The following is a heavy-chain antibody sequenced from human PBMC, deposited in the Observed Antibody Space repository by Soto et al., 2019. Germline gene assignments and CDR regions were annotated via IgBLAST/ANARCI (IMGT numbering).Heavy chain of an antibody. CDR1: GFTFSNYE. D-gene: IGHD4-17*01. J-gene: IGHJ6*02. CDR2: ISSSGSTI. Sequence: GGSLRLSCAASGFTFSNYEMNWVRQAPGKGLEWVSYISSSGSTIYYADSVKGRFTISRDNAKNSLYLQINSLRAEETAVYYCARSDYYYYGMDVWGQGTTVTVSS. V-gene: IGHV3-48*03. CDR3: ARSDYYYYGMDV.